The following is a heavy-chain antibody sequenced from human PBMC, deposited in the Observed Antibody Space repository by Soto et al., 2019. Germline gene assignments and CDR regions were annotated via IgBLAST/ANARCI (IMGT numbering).Heavy chain of an antibody. CDR1: GGSISSSTYY. J-gene: IGHJ3*01. V-gene: IGHV4-39*01. CDR2: VYYSGTT. CDR3: ARPSFDSSGYSALFAFDL. Sequence: QLQLQESGPGLVKPSETLSLTCTVTGGSISSSTYYWGWIRQPPGKGLEWIGTVYYSGTTYYNPSLKSRITISVDTSKNQFSLKVSSVTAADTAVYFCARPSFDSSGYSALFAFDLWGQGTMVTVSS. D-gene: IGHD3-22*01.